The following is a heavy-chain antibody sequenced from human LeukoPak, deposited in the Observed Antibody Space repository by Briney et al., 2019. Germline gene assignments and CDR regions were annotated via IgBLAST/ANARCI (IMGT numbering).Heavy chain of an antibody. CDR1: GFTFSSYW. Sequence: GGSLRLSCAASGFTFSSYWMTWVRQAPGKGLEWVAKTKQDGSEEYYVDSVKGRFTISRDNAKKSLYLQMNSLRGEDTAVYYCARGLGINGLALDMWGQGTMVTVSS. V-gene: IGHV3-7*05. CDR2: TKQDGSEE. CDR3: ARGLGINGLALDM. D-gene: IGHD3-10*01. J-gene: IGHJ3*02.